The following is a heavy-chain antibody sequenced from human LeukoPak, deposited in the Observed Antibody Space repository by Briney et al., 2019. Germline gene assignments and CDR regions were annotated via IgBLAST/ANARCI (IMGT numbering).Heavy chain of an antibody. D-gene: IGHD5-12*01. CDR2: IIPIFGTA. V-gene: IGHV1-69*13. CDR1: GYTFTGYY. CDR3: ARASGGYSGYIYFDY. Sequence: SVKVSCKASGYTFTGYYMHWVRQAPGQGLEWMGGIIPIFGTANYAQKFQGRVTITADESTSTAYMELSSLRSEDTAVYYCARASGGYSGYIYFDYWGQGTLVTVSS. J-gene: IGHJ4*02.